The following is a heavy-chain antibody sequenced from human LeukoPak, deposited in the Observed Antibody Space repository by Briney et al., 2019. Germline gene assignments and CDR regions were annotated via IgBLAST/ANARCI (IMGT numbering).Heavy chain of an antibody. J-gene: IGHJ1*01. CDR1: GGSINSDY. V-gene: IGHV4-59*08. D-gene: IGHD6-19*01. CDR2: IYYSGNT. CDR3: ARSSSGWYRVEYFQH. Sequence: SETLSLTCTVSGGSINSDYWSGIRQPPGKGLEWIGYIYYSGNTNYNPSLKSRVTISVDTSKNQFSLKLSSVTAADTAMYYCARSSSGWYRVEYFQHWGQGTLVTVSS.